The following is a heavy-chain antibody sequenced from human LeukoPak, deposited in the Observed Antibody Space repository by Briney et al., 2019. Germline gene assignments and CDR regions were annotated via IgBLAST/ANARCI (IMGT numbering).Heavy chain of an antibody. V-gene: IGHV3-11*03. CDR1: GFTFSDYY. CDR2: ISSSGSYT. J-gene: IGHJ3*02. D-gene: IGHD3-3*01. Sequence: GGSLRLSCAASGFTFSDYYMSWIRQAPGKGLEWVSYISSSGSYTNYAESVKGRFTISRDNAKNSLYLQMTSLRAEDTAVYYCARRFWYAFDIWGQGTMVTVSS. CDR3: ARRFWYAFDI.